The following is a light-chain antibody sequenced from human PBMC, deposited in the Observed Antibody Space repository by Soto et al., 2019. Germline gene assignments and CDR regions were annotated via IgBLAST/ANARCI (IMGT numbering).Light chain of an antibody. Sequence: EIVLKRSQATLSLPRGKSAALWCRARQSVSSYLARYDPTPYQAPRLLIYETSDRATGSPARFSGSGSGTDFTLTISCLEPEYFAVYYCQQRSNWRITFGLGTRLEIK. CDR3: QQRSNWRIT. CDR2: ETS. J-gene: IGKJ5*01. V-gene: IGKV3-11*01. CDR1: QSVSSY.